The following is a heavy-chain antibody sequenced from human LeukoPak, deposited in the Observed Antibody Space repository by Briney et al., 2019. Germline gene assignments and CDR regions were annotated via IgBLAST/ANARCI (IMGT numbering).Heavy chain of an antibody. Sequence: GGSLRLSCAASGFTFNSYGMHWVRQAPGRGLEWVAFIRYDGSNKYYADSVKGRFTISRDNSKNTLYLQMNSLRAEDTAVYYCAKDPPQPRSSWFDYWGQGTLVTVSS. D-gene: IGHD6-13*01. CDR3: AKDPPQPRSSWFDY. J-gene: IGHJ4*02. CDR1: GFTFNSYG. CDR2: IRYDGSNK. V-gene: IGHV3-30*02.